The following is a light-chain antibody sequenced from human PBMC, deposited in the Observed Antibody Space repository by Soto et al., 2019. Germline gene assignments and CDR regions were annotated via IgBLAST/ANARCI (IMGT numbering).Light chain of an antibody. CDR1: QSVSSSY. J-gene: IGKJ1*01. V-gene: IGKV3-20*01. Sequence: DILFTQSPCTLSLSPGKRDTLSCRASQSVSSSYLAWYQQKPGQAPRLLIYVASSRATGIPDRFSGSGSGTDFTLTISRLEPEDFAVYYCQQYGSSPRTFGQGTKVDIK. CDR3: QQYGSSPRT. CDR2: VAS.